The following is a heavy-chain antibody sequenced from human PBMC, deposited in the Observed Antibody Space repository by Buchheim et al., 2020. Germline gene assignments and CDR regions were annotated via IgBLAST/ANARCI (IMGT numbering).Heavy chain of an antibody. CDR2: MNHNSGNT. D-gene: IGHD2-2*01. CDR3: AGGGIVVVPAANNWFDP. J-gene: IGHJ5*02. V-gene: IGHV1-8*01. Sequence: QVQLVQSGAEVKKPGASVKVSCKASGYTFTSYDINWVRQAPGQGLEWRGWMNHNSGNTGYAQKFKGRVTMTRNTSISTAYMELNSLRSEDTAVYYCAGGGIVVVPAANNWFDPWGQGTL. CDR1: GYTFTSYD.